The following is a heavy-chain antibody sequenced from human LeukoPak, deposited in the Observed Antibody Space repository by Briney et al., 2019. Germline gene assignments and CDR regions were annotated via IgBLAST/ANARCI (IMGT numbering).Heavy chain of an antibody. D-gene: IGHD3-9*01. V-gene: IGHV3-23*01. CDR1: GLTFINYA. J-gene: IGHJ6*03. CDR2: LSSSGGST. CDR3: AKGGGFDWLNYYYIDV. Sequence: PGGSLRLSCAASGLTFINYAMSWVRQAPGKGLEWVSALSSSGGSTYYADSVKGRFTISRDNSKNTLYLQMSSLRAEDTAVYYCAKGGGFDWLNYYYIDVWGKGTTVIISS.